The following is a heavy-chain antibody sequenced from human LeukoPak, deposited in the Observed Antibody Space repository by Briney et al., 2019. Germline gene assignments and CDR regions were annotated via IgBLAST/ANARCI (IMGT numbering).Heavy chain of an antibody. CDR3: ARELFVGATSAFDC. CDR2: ITKDGGNQ. J-gene: IGHJ4*02. D-gene: IGHD1-26*01. V-gene: IGHV3-30*04. CDR1: GFTFSGHP. Sequence: GGSLRLSCAASGFTFSGHPMHWVRQAPGKGLEWVAVITKDGGNQYYADTVKGRFTISRDNSKNTLDLQMSSLRPEDTALYYCARELFVGATSAFDCWGKGTLVTVSS.